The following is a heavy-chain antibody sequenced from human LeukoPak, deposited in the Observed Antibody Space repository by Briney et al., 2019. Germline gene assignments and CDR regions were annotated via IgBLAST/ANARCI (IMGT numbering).Heavy chain of an antibody. CDR2: LRYDGSNA. V-gene: IGHV3-30*02. J-gene: IGHJ5*01. D-gene: IGHD3-3*01. CDR3: AKGGRITLFGVVDS. Sequence: GGSLRLSCAASGFTLSSHGIHWVRQAPGKGPEWVAFLRYDGSNAYYSDSVKGRFTISRDNSRNTVHLEMNRLRPEDTAVYYCAKGGRITLFGVVDSWGQGTLVTVSS. CDR1: GFTLSSHG.